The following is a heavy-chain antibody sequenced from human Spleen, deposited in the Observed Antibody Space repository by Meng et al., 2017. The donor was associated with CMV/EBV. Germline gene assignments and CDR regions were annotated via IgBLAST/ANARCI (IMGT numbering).Heavy chain of an antibody. CDR1: GASIKNYN. J-gene: IGHJ4*02. CDR2: IQVIGHT. Sequence: QVQLPQWGAGLLKPSETLSLTCIVSGASIKNYNWNWVRQPAGQGLEWIGLIQVIGHTVYNPSLKSRVTVSLDASKSQFSLTLNSVTAADTATYYCAGSRPGGGACDYWGQGILVTVSS. D-gene: IGHD3-16*01. V-gene: IGHV4-59*10. CDR3: AGSRPGGGACDY.